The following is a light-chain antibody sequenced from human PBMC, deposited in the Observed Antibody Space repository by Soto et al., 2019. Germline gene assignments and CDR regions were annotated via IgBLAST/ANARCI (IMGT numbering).Light chain of an antibody. Sequence: EIVLTQSPGTLSLAPGERATLSCRASQSVSSSFLVWYKQRPGQAPRLLMSGETFRATGIPDRFSGSGSGTDFTLTINRLEPEDFAVYYCQWSGGSVSFGGGTKVDI. CDR2: GET. CDR3: QWSGGSVS. J-gene: IGKJ4*01. CDR1: QSVSSSF. V-gene: IGKV3-20*01.